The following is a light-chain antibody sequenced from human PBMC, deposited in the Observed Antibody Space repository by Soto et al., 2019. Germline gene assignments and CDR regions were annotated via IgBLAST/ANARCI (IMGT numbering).Light chain of an antibody. CDR3: QQRSNWPPT. Sequence: DTVLIQSPATPSLSPGERATLSCRASHTVANFLAWYQHKAGQAPRLLLYDVSNRATGIPARFSGSGSGTDFTLTISSLEPDDFAVYYCQQRSNWPPTVGGGTNVEIK. V-gene: IGKV3-11*01. J-gene: IGKJ4*01. CDR2: DVS. CDR1: HTVANF.